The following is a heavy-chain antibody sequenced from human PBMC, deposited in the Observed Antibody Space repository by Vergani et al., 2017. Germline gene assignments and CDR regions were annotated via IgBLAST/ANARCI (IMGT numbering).Heavy chain of an antibody. Sequence: QVQLQQWGAGLLKPSETLSLTCAVYGGSFSGYYWSWIRQPPGKGLEWIGEINHSGSTNYNPSLKSRVTISVDTSKNQFSLKLSSVTAADTAVYYFAGGRTTVTTFGFDYWGQGTLVTVSS. CDR3: AGGRTTVTTFGFDY. J-gene: IGHJ4*02. V-gene: IGHV4-34*01. CDR1: GGSFSGYY. D-gene: IGHD4-17*01. CDR2: INHSGST.